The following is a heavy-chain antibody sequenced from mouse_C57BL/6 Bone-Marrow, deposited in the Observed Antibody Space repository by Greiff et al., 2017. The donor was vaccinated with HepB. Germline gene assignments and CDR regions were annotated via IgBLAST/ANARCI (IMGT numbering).Heavy chain of an antibody. CDR1: GYTFTSYW. J-gene: IGHJ4*01. CDR2: IYPGNSDT. V-gene: IGHV1-5*01. CDR3: TRYYYGSSYRAMDY. Sequence: DVKLQESGTVLARPGASVKMSCKTSGYTFTSYWMHWVKQRPGQGLEWIGAIYPGNSDTSYNQKFKGKAKLTAVTSASTAYMELSSLTNEDSAVYYCTRYYYGSSYRAMDYWGQGTSVTVSS. D-gene: IGHD1-1*01.